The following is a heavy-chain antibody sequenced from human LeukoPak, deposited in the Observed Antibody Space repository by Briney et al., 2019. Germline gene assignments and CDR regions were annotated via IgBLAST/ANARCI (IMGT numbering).Heavy chain of an antibody. Sequence: SETLSLTCAGYGGSFSGYYWSWIRQPPGKGLEWIGEINHSGSTNYNPSLKSRVTISVDTSKNQFSLKLSSVTAADTAVYYCARGRPPLRYFDYWGQGTLVTVSS. CDR3: ARGRPPLRYFDY. CDR2: INHSGST. D-gene: IGHD3-9*01. J-gene: IGHJ4*02. V-gene: IGHV4-34*01. CDR1: GGSFSGYY.